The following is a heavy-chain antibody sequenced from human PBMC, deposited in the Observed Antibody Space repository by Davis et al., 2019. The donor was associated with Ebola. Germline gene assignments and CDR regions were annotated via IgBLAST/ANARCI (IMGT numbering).Heavy chain of an antibody. D-gene: IGHD1-14*01. J-gene: IGHJ2*01. CDR1: GGSISSGGYY. Sequence: PGGSLRLSCTVSGGSISSGGYYWSWIRQPPGKGLEWIGSIYNSGSTYYNPSLKSRVTISVETSKNQFSLKWSSVTAADTAVYYCAREREPDWYFDLWGRGTLVTVSS. V-gene: IGHV4-39*07. CDR2: IYNSGST. CDR3: AREREPDWYFDL.